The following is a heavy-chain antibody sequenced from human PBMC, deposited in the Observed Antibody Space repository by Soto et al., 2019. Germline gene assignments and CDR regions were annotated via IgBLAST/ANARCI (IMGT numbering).Heavy chain of an antibody. D-gene: IGHD5-12*01. Sequence: HPGGSLRLSCAASGFTFTNYAMSWVRQAPGKGLEWVSAISGSGVSTYYADSVKGRFTISRDNSKNTLYLQMNSLRAEDTAVYYCAKDHGWLHASWGQGTLVTVSS. J-gene: IGHJ5*01. CDR2: ISGSGVST. CDR1: GFTFTNYA. CDR3: AKDHGWLHAS. V-gene: IGHV3-23*01.